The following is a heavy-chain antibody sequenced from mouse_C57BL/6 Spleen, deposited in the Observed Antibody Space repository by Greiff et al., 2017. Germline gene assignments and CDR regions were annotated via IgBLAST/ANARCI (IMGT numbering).Heavy chain of an antibody. J-gene: IGHJ2*01. V-gene: IGHV1-15*01. CDR1: GYTFTDYD. CDR3: TRQGYYGRSPDD. D-gene: IGHD1-1*01. CDR2: IDPETGGT. Sequence: QVQLQQSGAELVRPGASVTLSCKASGYTFTDYDMHWVKQTPVQGLEWIGAIDPETGGTAYTQKFKGKAILTAAKSSSTAYMELRSLTSVDSAVYYCTRQGYYGRSPDDWGQGTTLTVSS.